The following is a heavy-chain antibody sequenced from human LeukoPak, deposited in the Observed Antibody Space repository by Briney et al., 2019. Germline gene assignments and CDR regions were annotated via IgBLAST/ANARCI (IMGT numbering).Heavy chain of an antibody. V-gene: IGHV4-34*01. J-gene: IGHJ4*02. D-gene: IGHD3-3*01. CDR2: INHSGST. Sequence: SETLSLTCAVYGGSFSGYYWSWIRQPPGKGLEWIGEINHSGSTYYNPSLKSRVTISVDTSKNQFSLKLSSVTAADTAVYYCARQVLWYYDFWSGYPNFDYWGQGTLVTVSS. CDR3: ARQVLWYYDFWSGYPNFDY. CDR1: GGSFSGYY.